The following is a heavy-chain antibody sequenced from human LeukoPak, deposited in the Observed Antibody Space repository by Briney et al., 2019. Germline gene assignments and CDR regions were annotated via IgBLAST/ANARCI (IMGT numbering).Heavy chain of an antibody. Sequence: GGSLRLSCAASGFTFDDYAMHWVRQAPGKGLEWVSGISWNSGSIGYEESVKGRFTISRDNAKNSLYLQMNSLRAEDTALYYCAKDRYYDTKALFDYWGQGTLVTVSS. CDR2: ISWNSGSI. V-gene: IGHV3-9*01. CDR3: AKDRYYDTKALFDY. D-gene: IGHD3-22*01. J-gene: IGHJ4*02. CDR1: GFTFDDYA.